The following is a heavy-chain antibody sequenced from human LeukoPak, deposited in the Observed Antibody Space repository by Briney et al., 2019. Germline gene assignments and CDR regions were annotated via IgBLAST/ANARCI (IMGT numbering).Heavy chain of an antibody. Sequence: KAGGSLRLSCAASGFTFSSYSMNWVRQAPGKGLEWVSSISSSSSYIYYADSVKGRFTISRDNAKNSLYLQMNSLRAEDTAVYYCARTRYNSGGGDYWGQGTPVTVSP. CDR2: ISSSSSYI. J-gene: IGHJ4*02. V-gene: IGHV3-21*01. CDR3: ARTRYNSGGGDY. CDR1: GFTFSSYS. D-gene: IGHD6-19*01.